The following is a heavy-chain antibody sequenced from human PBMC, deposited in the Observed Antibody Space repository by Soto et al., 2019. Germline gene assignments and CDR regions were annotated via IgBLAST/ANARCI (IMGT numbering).Heavy chain of an antibody. CDR3: ASLNNWSSGDGRIDV. CDR1: GGTFNTYT. J-gene: IGHJ6*02. CDR2: IMPLYAKP. V-gene: IGHV1-69*01. Sequence: VQLWQSGAEVKKPGSSVKVSCKASGGTFNTYTISWVRQVPGQGLEWMGGIMPLYAKPTYAQPFLGRLTIAADEQTSTVYIELSSLSSEDTALYYCASLNNWSSGDGRIDVWGRGTAVSVSS. D-gene: IGHD1-26*01.